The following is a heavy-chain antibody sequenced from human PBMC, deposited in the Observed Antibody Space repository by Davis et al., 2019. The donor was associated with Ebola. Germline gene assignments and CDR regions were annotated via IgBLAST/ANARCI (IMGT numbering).Heavy chain of an antibody. CDR2: IYDSGST. Sequence: MPSETLSLTCTVSGGSMSGYYWNWIRQPPGKGLEWIGYIYDSGSTNYNPSLKSRVTISVDTSKNEFSLRLSSVTTADTAVYSCARGPGYCSGGRCHGGADAFDIWGKGTMVSVSS. J-gene: IGHJ3*02. CDR1: GGSMSGYY. V-gene: IGHV4-59*01. D-gene: IGHD2-15*01. CDR3: ARGPGYCSGGRCHGGADAFDI.